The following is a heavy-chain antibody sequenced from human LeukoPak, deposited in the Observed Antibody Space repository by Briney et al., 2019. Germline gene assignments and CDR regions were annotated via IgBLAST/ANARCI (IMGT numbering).Heavy chain of an antibody. CDR2: ISSSSYI. CDR3: ASRIAVAGTDAFDI. Sequence: GGSLRLSCAASGFTFSSYSMNWVRQAPGKGLEWVSSISSSSYIYYADSVKGRFTISRDNAKNSRYLQMNSLRAEDTAVYYCASRIAVAGTDAFDIWGQGTIVTVSS. J-gene: IGHJ3*02. D-gene: IGHD6-19*01. CDR1: GFTFSSYS. V-gene: IGHV3-21*01.